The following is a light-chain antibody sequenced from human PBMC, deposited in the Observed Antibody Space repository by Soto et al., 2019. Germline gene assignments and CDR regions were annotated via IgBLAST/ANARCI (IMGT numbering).Light chain of an antibody. Sequence: DIQMTQSPSSLSASVGDRVTITCRASQSLSSYLNWYQQKPGKAPKLLIYAASSLQSGVPSRFSGSGSGTDFTSTISSLQPEDFATYYFQQRSSTPRTFGQGTKVE. V-gene: IGKV1-39*01. J-gene: IGKJ1*01. CDR3: QQRSSTPRT. CDR2: AAS. CDR1: QSLSSY.